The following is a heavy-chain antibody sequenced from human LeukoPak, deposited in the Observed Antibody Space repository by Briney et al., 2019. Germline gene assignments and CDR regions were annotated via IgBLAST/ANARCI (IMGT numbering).Heavy chain of an antibody. J-gene: IGHJ3*02. CDR2: ISGSGDST. D-gene: IGHD3-16*01. V-gene: IGHV3-23*01. CDR3: TRRGAASDAFDI. CDR1: GFTFRSYG. Sequence: PGGSLRLSCAASGFTFRSYGMTWVRQAPGKGLEWVSAISGSGDSTYYADSVKGRFTISRDNAKNTLYLQMNSLRAEDTAVHYCTRRGAASDAFDIWGQGTMVTVSS.